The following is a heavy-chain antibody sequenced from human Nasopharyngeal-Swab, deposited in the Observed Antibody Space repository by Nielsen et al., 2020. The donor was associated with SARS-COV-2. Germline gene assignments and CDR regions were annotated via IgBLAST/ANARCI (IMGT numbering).Heavy chain of an antibody. J-gene: IGHJ4*02. CDR2: ISYVGTNK. CDR1: GFTLSSYA. V-gene: IGHV3-30-3*01. CDR3: TTDREIQLWLKGYFDY. D-gene: IGHD5-18*01. Sequence: SCSASGFTLSSYAMHWGRQSPRQGPEWVALISYVGTNKDYADSVKGRFTLSRDNSINTLYLQMNSLRPEDTALYYCTTDREIQLWLKGYFDYWGQGTLVTVSS.